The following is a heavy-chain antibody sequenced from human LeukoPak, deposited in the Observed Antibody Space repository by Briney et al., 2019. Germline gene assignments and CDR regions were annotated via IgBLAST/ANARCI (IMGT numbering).Heavy chain of an antibody. CDR1: GFTFSSYA. CDR3: AKDPRSGSYPWYFDY. CDR2: ISGSGGST. D-gene: IGHD1-26*01. Sequence: GGSLRLSCAASGFTFSSYAMSWVRQAPGKGLEWVSAISGSGGSTYYADSVKGRFTISRDNSKNTLYLQMNSLRAEDTAVYYCAKDPRSGSYPWYFDYWGQGTLVTVSS. V-gene: IGHV3-23*01. J-gene: IGHJ4*02.